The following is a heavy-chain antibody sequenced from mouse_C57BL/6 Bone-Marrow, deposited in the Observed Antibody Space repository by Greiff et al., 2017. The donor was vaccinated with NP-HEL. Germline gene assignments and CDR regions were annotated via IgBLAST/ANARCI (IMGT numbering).Heavy chain of an antibody. CDR3: ASPLTPY. CDR1: GYAFSSSW. D-gene: IGHD1-1*01. J-gene: IGHJ3*01. CDR2: IYPGDGDT. Sequence: VKPGASVKISCKASGYAFSSSWMNWVKQRPGKGLEWIGRIYPGDGDTNYNGKFKGKATLTADKSSSTAYMQLSSLTSEDSAVYFCASPLTPYWGQGTLVTVSA. V-gene: IGHV1-82*01.